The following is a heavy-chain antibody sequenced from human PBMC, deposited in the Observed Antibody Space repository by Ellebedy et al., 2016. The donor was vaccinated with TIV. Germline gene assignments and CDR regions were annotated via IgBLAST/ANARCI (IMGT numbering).Heavy chain of an antibody. CDR1: GFTFSSYW. V-gene: IGHV3-7*03. CDR3: ARPSRGTMIDAFDI. D-gene: IGHD3-22*01. J-gene: IGHJ3*02. Sequence: PGGSLRLSCAASGFTFSSYWMSWVRQAPGKGLEWVANIKQDGSEKYYVDSVKGRFTISRDNAKNSLYLQMNSLRAEDTAVYYCARPSRGTMIDAFDIWGQGTMVTVSS. CDR2: IKQDGSEK.